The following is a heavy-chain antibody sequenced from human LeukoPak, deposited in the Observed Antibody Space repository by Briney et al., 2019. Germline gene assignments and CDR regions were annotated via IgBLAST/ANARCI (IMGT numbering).Heavy chain of an antibody. D-gene: IGHD2-2*01. CDR2: IRSKANSYAT. V-gene: IGHV3-73*01. CDR1: GFTFSGSA. CDR3: TRLDCSSTSCSDY. J-gene: IGHJ4*02. Sequence: PGGSLRLSCAASGFTFSGSAMHRVRQASGKGLEWVGRIRSKANSYATAYAASVKGRFTISRDDSKNTAYLQMNSLKTEDTAVYYCTRLDCSSTSCSDYWGQGTLVTVSS.